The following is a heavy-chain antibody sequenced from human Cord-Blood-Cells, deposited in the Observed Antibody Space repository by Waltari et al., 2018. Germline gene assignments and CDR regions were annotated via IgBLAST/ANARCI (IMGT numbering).Heavy chain of an antibody. CDR2: INHGGST. J-gene: IGHJ6*03. Sequence: QVQLQQWGAGLLKPSETLSLTCAVYGGSFRGYYWSWIRQPPGKGLEWIGEINHGGSTNYNPSLKSRVTISVDTSKNQFSLKLSSVTAADTAVYYCASFHYYYMDVWGKGTTVTVSS. V-gene: IGHV4-34*01. CDR1: GGSFRGYY. CDR3: ASFHYYYMDV.